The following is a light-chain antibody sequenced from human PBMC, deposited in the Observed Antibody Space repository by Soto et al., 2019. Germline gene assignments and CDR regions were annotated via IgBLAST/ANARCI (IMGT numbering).Light chain of an antibody. V-gene: IGKV1-39*01. CDR3: QQNYDTPWT. CDR1: QRLSTY. J-gene: IGKJ1*01. CDR2: TAS. Sequence: DIPLTQSPSSLSASVGDRVTITCRASQRLSTYLNWYQQKAGKAPELVIYTASSLHSGVPSRFSGSGSGTDFTLTISSLQPEDFATYYCQQNYDTPWTFGQGTKVEVK.